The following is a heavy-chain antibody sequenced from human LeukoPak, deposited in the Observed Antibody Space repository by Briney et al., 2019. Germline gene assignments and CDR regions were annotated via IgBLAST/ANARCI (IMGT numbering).Heavy chain of an antibody. D-gene: IGHD2-2*01. V-gene: IGHV4-4*02. J-gene: IGHJ5*02. Sequence: KPSETLSLTCAVSGGSISDTNWWSWVRQPPGKGLEWIGEIYHSGSTKYNPSLKSRVTISVDKSKNHFSLNLSSVTAADTAVYYCAIGNYCSGNSCYVGGNWFDPWDQGTLVTVSS. CDR2: IYHSGST. CDR1: GGSISDTNW. CDR3: AIGNYCSGNSCYVGGNWFDP.